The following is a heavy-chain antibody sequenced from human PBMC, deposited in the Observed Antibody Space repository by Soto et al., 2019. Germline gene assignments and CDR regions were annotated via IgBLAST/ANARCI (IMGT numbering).Heavy chain of an antibody. V-gene: IGHV3-11*01. CDR2: MSFSGNTI. D-gene: IGHD1-1*01. CDR1: EFRLGDYF. CDR3: ARQELEHRIFHDY. J-gene: IGHJ4*02. Sequence: QVQLAESGGGSVKPGGSLRLSCVASEFRLGDYFMSWIRQAPGQGLERVAYMSFSGNTINYAHSVHGRFTISRDNAKNSLYLQMNSLRAEDTAVYYCARQELEHRIFHDYWGQGSPVTVSA.